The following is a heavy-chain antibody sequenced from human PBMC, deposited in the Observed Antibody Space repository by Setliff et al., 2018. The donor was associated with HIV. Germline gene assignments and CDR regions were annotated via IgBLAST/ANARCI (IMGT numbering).Heavy chain of an antibody. Sequence: SVKVSCKASGGTFSSYAISWVRQAPGQGLEWMGGIIPIFGTANYAQKFQGRVTITADESTSTAYMELSSLRSEDTAVYYCARDVDYTDAFDIWGQGTTVTVSS. D-gene: IGHD4-4*01. V-gene: IGHV1-69*13. J-gene: IGHJ3*02. CDR2: IIPIFGTA. CDR3: ARDVDYTDAFDI. CDR1: GGTFSSYA.